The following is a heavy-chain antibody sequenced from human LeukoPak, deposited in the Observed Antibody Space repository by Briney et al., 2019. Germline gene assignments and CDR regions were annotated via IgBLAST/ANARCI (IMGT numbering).Heavy chain of an antibody. J-gene: IGHJ4*02. Sequence: ASVKVSCKASGYTFTGYYMHWVRQAPGQGLEWMGRIIPILGIANYAQKFQGRVTITADKSTSTAYMELSSLRSEDTAVYYCARDVNSGYDLGLGFDYWGQGTLVTVSS. D-gene: IGHD5-12*01. CDR3: ARDVNSGYDLGLGFDY. V-gene: IGHV1-69*04. CDR1: GYTFTGYY. CDR2: IIPILGIA.